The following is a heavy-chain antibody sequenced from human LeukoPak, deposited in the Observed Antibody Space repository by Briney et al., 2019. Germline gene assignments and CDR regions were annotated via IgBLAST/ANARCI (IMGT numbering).Heavy chain of an antibody. J-gene: IGHJ4*02. V-gene: IGHV3-74*01. D-gene: IGHD6-6*01. CDR1: GFTFSSYW. CDR2: VNSDGGST. Sequence: PGGSLRLSCAASGFTFSSYWMHWVRHAPGKGLVWVSRVNSDGGSTTYGDSVKGRFTISRDNAKNTLYLQMNSLRAEDTAVYYCARPLSGYSSSLGYWGQGTLVTVSS. CDR3: ARPLSGYSSSLGY.